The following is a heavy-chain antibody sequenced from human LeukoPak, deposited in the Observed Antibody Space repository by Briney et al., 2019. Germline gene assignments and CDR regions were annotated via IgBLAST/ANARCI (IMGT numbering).Heavy chain of an antibody. CDR3: ARERGPTNSYGMDV. V-gene: IGHV3-23*01. J-gene: IGHJ6*02. CDR2: ISGSGGST. CDR1: GFTFSSYA. D-gene: IGHD2-8*01. Sequence: PGGSLRLSCAASGFTFSSYAMSWARQAPGKGLEWVSAISGSGGSTYYADSVKGRFTISRDNSKNTLYLQMNSLRAEDTAVYYCARERGPTNSYGMDVWGQGTTVTVSS.